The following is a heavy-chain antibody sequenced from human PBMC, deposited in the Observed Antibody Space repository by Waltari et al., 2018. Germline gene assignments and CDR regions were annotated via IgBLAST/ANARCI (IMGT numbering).Heavy chain of an antibody. CDR2: IYHSGST. Sequence: QVQLQESGPGLVKPSETLSLTCAVSGYSISSGYYWGWIRQPPGKGLEWIGSIYHSGSTYNNPSLKSRVTISVDTSKNQFSLKLSSVTAADTAVYYCARHTGIAVAGPYDYWGQGTLVTVSS. CDR3: ARHTGIAVAGPYDY. J-gene: IGHJ4*02. V-gene: IGHV4-38-2*01. CDR1: GYSISSGYY. D-gene: IGHD6-19*01.